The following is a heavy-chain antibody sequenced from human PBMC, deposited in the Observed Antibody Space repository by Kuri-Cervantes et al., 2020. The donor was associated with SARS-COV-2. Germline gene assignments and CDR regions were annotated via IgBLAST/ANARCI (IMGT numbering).Heavy chain of an antibody. J-gene: IGHJ4*02. D-gene: IGHD1-7*01. V-gene: IGHV3-15*07. CDR3: TTDAGGPITGTTMDY. Sequence: GESLKISCAASGFTFSSYGMHWVRQASGKGLEWVGRIKSKTDGGTTDYAAPVKGRFTISRDDSKNTLYLQMNSLKTEDTAVYYCTTDAGGPITGTTMDYWGQGTLVTVSS. CDR2: IKSKTDGGTT. CDR1: GFTFSSYG.